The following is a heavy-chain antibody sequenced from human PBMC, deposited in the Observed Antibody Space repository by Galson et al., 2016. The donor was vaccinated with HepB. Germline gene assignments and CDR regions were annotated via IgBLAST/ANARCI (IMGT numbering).Heavy chain of an antibody. CDR2: IIPIFDTA. J-gene: IGHJ4*02. CDR1: GGTFSGYA. V-gene: IGHV1-69*13. CDR3: ATVGGLHLWEEMDY. Sequence: SVKVSCKAFGGTFSGYAFSWVRQAPGQGLEWMGGIIPIFDTANSAQKFQGRVTITADESTSTAYMELRSLRSDDTAVYYCATVGGLHLWEEMDYWGQGTLVTVSS. D-gene: IGHD5-18*01.